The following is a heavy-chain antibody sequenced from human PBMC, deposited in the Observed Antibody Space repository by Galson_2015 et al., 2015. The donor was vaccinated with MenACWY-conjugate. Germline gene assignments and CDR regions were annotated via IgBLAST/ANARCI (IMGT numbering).Heavy chain of an antibody. CDR3: ARGVTRTSGTINRYFDF. J-gene: IGHJ2*01. Sequence: CAISGDSVSSNSAAWTWIRQSPSRGLEWLGRTYYRSRWHNDYAVSVKSRITINPDTSRNQLSLQLSSVTPEDTAVYYCARGVTRTSGTINRYFDFWGRGSQVTVSS. CDR1: GDSVSSNSAA. V-gene: IGHV6-1*01. D-gene: IGHD6-13*01. CDR2: TYYRSRWHN.